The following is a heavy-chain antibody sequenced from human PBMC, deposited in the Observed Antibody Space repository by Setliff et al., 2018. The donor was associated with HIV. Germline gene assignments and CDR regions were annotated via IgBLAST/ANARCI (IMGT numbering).Heavy chain of an antibody. D-gene: IGHD6-19*01. CDR3: VRDGSEAGQSFSYMDV. V-gene: IGHV3-9*01. Sequence: PGGSLRLSCAGSGFVFSNYAMYWVRQAPGKGLEWVSGISWNADFTAYAESTKGRFTISRDNARKSLYLQMSSLTTDDTALYFCVRDGSEAGQSFSYMDVWGKGTKVTVSS. CDR1: GFVFSNYA. J-gene: IGHJ6*03. CDR2: ISWNADFT.